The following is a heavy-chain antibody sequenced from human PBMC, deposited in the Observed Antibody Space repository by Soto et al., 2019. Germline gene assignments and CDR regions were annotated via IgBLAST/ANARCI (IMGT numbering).Heavy chain of an antibody. J-gene: IGHJ4*01. V-gene: IGHV3-74*03. CDR1: GFTFSYFW. D-gene: IGHD1-26*01. CDR2: INSDGSSG. CDR3: ARDSGSYFSREL. Sequence: EEQLVESGGALVQPGGSLRLSCAASGFTFSYFWIYCVRQAPGKGLAWVSHINSDGSSGTYADSVKGRFTISRDNGKNTLYLQMNNLRAEDTAVSFCARDSGSYFSRELWGQGTLVTVSS.